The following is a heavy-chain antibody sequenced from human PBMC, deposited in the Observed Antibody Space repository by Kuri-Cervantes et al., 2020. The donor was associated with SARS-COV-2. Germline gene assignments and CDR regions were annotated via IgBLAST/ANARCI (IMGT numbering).Heavy chain of an antibody. D-gene: IGHD3-10*01. CDR3: ARDGRAGHFDV. CDR2: VRPDGNSK. J-gene: IGHJ3*01. CDR1: GFTFTDYW. V-gene: IGHV3-7*03. Sequence: GESLKISCAASGFTFTDYWMSWVRQAPGKGLEWVGNVRPDGNSKGYVDAVKGRFTISRDNAKNSLYLQMDSLSAEDTAVYYCARDGRAGHFDVWGQGTMVTVSS.